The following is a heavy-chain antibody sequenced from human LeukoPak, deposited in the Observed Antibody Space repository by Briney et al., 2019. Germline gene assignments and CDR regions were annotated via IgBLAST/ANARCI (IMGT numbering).Heavy chain of an antibody. D-gene: IGHD5-18*01. V-gene: IGHV3-64*01. CDR2: ISSNGGST. J-gene: IGHJ4*02. CDR3: ARDFSSGYSYGYWGY. CDR1: GFTFSSYA. Sequence: GGSLRLSCAASGFTFSSYAMHWVRQAPGKGLEYVSAISSNGGSTYYANSVKGRFTISRDNSKNTLYLQMGSLRAEDMAVYYCARDFSSGYSYGYWGYWGQGTLVTVSS.